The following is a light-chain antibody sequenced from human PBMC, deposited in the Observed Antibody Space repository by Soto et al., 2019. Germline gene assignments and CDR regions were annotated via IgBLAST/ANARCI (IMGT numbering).Light chain of an antibody. CDR3: QQSYSTLSIT. V-gene: IGKV1-39*01. CDR2: AAL. Sequence: DIQMTQSPSSLSASVGDRVTITCRASESIARHLNWYQQKPGKAPKLLIYAALSLQNGVPSRFRGGGFGTDFTLTISNLQPEDFATYYCQQSYSTLSITFGQGTRLEIK. CDR1: ESIARH. J-gene: IGKJ5*01.